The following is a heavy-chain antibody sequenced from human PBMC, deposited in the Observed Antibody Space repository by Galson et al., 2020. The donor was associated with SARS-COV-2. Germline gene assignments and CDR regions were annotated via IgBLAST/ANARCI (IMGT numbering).Heavy chain of an antibody. CDR1: GESLSPYY. CDR3: ARGGDYLRDD. J-gene: IGHJ4*02. CDR2: INHSGNT. D-gene: IGHD4-17*01. Sequence: SQASETLSLTCAVYGESLSPYYWSWIRQSPGKGLEWIGEINHSGNTNYNPSLKSRVTISVDTSRNQFSLKVNSVTAADTAVYYCARGGDYLRDDWGQGTLVTVSS. V-gene: IGHV4-34*01.